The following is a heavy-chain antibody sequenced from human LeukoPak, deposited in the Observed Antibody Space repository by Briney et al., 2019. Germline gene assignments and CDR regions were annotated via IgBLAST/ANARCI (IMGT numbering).Heavy chain of an antibody. D-gene: IGHD1-26*01. CDR1: GYTFSSYS. CDR2: ISSTSSYI. Sequence: GGSLRLSCAASGYTFSSYSVNWVRQAPGKGLEWVSSISSTSSYIYYADSVNGRLTISRDNAKNSLYLQMNSLRAEDTAVYYCARDLTVGATVRYFDYWGQGTLVTVSS. J-gene: IGHJ4*02. CDR3: ARDLTVGATVRYFDY. V-gene: IGHV3-21*01.